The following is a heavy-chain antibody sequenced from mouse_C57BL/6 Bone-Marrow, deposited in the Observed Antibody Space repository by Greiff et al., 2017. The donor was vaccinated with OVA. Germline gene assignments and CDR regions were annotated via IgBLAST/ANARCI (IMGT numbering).Heavy chain of an antibody. Sequence: QVQLQQSGAELVRPGTSVKVSCKASGYAFTNYLIEWVKQRPGQGLEWIGVINPGSGGTNYNEKFKGKATLTADKSSSTAYMQLSSLTSEDSAVYFCARRGQFAYWGQGTLVTVSA. CDR2: INPGSGGT. V-gene: IGHV1-54*01. CDR1: GYAFTNYL. D-gene: IGHD3-3*01. CDR3: ARRGQFAY. J-gene: IGHJ3*01.